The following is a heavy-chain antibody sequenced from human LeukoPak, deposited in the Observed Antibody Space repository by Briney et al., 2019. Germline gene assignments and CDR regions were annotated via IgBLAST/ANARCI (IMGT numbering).Heavy chain of an antibody. CDR1: GFALNHYS. D-gene: IGHD6-19*01. V-gene: IGHV3-21*01. CDR2: ISSTSAYI. J-gene: IGHJ5*02. Sequence: GGSLRLSCAASGFALNHYSLNWVRQAPGKGLEWVSSISSTSAYIYYADSVKGRFTISRDNVDNVVYLQMNSLGAEDTAVYYCARVAVAGPTGWFDPWGQGTLVTVSS. CDR3: ARVAVAGPTGWFDP.